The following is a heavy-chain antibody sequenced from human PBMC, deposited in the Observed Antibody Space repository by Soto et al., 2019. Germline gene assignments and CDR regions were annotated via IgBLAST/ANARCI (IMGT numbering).Heavy chain of an antibody. Sequence: QVQLVQSGAEVKKPGASVKVSCKASGYIFTNHYIHWVRQAPGQGLEWMGIINPSGGSTNYLQKFQGRVTMTRDTSTSTVYMELSSLRSEDTATYYCAKEMVAAAYVETSPFDLWGQGTLVTVSS. J-gene: IGHJ4*02. CDR3: AKEMVAAAYVETSPFDL. D-gene: IGHD2-15*01. V-gene: IGHV1-46*01. CDR1: GYIFTNHY. CDR2: INPSGGST.